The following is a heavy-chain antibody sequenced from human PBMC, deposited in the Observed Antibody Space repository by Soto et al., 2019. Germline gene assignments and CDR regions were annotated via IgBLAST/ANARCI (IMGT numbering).Heavy chain of an antibody. V-gene: IGHV3-74*03. CDR3: ARGGLQHALDV. CDR1: GFTFSNYW. Sequence: EVQLVETGGGLVQPGGSLRLSCAATGFTFSNYWMYWVRQAPGKGLVWVSRVNNDGTDTTHADSVKGRFTISRDNAENTLYLQMNSLRAEDTAVYYCARGGLQHALDVWGQGSTVTVSS. J-gene: IGHJ6*02. CDR2: VNNDGTDT. D-gene: IGHD6-13*01.